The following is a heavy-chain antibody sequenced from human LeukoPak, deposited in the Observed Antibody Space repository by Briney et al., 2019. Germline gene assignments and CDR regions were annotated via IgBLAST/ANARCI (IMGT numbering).Heavy chain of an antibody. CDR2: IIPIFGTA. J-gene: IGHJ5*02. Sequence: GASVKVFCKASGYTFTSCGISWVRQAPGQGLEWMGGIIPIFGTANYAQKFQGRVTITADESTSTAYMELSSLRSEDTAVYYCARDIGSGGSYSVLSTWGQGTLVTVSS. CDR3: ARDIGSGGSYSVLST. D-gene: IGHD1-26*01. V-gene: IGHV1-69*13. CDR1: GYTFTSCG.